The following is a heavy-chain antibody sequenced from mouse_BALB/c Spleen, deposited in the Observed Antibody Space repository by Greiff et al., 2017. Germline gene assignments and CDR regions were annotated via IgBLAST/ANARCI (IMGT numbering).Heavy chain of an antibody. CDR3: ARYDGYYPYFDY. CDR1: GFTFSSFG. CDR2: ISSGSSTI. J-gene: IGHJ2*01. V-gene: IGHV5-17*02. Sequence: DVQLVESGGGLVQPGGSRKLSCAASGFTFSSFGMHWVRQAPEKGLEWVAYISSGSSTIYYADTVKGRFTISRDNPKNTLFLQMTSLRSEDTAMYYCARYDGYYPYFDYWGQGTTLTVSS. D-gene: IGHD2-3*01.